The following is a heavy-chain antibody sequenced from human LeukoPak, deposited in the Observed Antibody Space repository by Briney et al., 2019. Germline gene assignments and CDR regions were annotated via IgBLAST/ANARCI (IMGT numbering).Heavy chain of an antibody. D-gene: IGHD6-13*01. CDR2: ISTYDANT. V-gene: IGHV1-18*01. CDR3: ARDGRGHWDTSRWYLGNWFDP. CDR1: GYXFTSYG. Sequence: ASVKVSCKASGYXFTSYGINWVRQAPGQGLEWMGWISTYDANTEYAQKLQGRVTMTTDTSTSTAYMEVRSLRSDDTAVYYCARDGRGHWDTSRWYLGNWFDPWGQGILVTVSS. J-gene: IGHJ5*02.